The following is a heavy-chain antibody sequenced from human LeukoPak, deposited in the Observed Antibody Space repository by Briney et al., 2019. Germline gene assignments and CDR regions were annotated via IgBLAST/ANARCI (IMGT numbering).Heavy chain of an antibody. D-gene: IGHD5-24*01. V-gene: IGHV1-2*06. J-gene: IGHJ5*02. CDR3: ARGKLNGYNLKT. CDR2: INPNSGGT. CDR1: GYTFTGYY. Sequence: ASVKVSCKASGYTFTGYYMHWVRQAPGQGLEWMGRINPNSGGTNYAQKFQGRVTMTRDTSISTAYMELSSLRSEDTAVYYCARGKLNGYNLKTWGQGTLVTVSS.